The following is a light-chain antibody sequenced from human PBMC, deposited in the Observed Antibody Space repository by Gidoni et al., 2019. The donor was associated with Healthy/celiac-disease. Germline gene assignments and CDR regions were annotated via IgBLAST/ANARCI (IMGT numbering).Light chain of an antibody. CDR1: QGISSY. V-gene: IGKV1-8*01. J-gene: IGKJ1*01. Sequence: AIRMTQSPSSFSASTGDRVTITCRASQGISSYLAWYQQKPGKAPKLLIYAASTLQSGVPSRFSGSGSGTDFTLTISCLQSEDFATYYCQQYYSYPPTFGQXTKVESK. CDR3: QQYYSYPPT. CDR2: AAS.